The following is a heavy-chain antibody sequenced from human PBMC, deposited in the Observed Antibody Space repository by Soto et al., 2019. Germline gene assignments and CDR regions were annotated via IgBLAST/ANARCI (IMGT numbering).Heavy chain of an antibody. Sequence: GGSLRLSCAASGFTFDDYAMHWVRQAPGKGLEWVSGISWNGGSMDYADSVKGRFTISRDNAKKYLYLQMDSLRAEDTALYYCAKAGHYYGLDVWGQGTTVTVSS. CDR2: ISWNGGSM. D-gene: IGHD1-1*01. CDR3: AKAGHYYGLDV. J-gene: IGHJ6*02. CDR1: GFTFDDYA. V-gene: IGHV3-9*01.